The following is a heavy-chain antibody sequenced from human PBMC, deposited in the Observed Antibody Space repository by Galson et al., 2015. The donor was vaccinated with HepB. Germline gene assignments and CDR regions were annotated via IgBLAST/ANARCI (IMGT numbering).Heavy chain of an antibody. V-gene: IGHV1-18*01. CDR1: GYTFSSLG. J-gene: IGHJ4*02. CDR2: ISAYNVNT. CDR3: ARARYSSSPPDY. Sequence: SVKVSCKASGYTFSSLGITWVRQAPGQGLEWMGWISAYNVNTSYEQKFQGRVTMTTDTSTSTAYLELRSLRSDDSAVYYCARARYSSSPPDYWGQGTLVTVSS. D-gene: IGHD3-22*01.